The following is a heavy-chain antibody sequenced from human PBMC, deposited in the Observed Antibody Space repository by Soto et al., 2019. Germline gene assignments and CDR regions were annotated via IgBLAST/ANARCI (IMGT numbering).Heavy chain of an antibody. CDR3: ARESEGEYFQH. V-gene: IGHV3-53*04. J-gene: IGHJ1*01. CDR1: GFTVSSNY. CDR2: IYSGGST. Sequence: EVQLVESGGGLVQPGGSLRLSCAASGFTVSSNYMSWVRQAPGKGLEWVSVIYSGGSTYYADSVKGRFTISRHNPKNTLYLQMNSLRAEDTAVYYCARESEGEYFQHWGQGTLVTVSS.